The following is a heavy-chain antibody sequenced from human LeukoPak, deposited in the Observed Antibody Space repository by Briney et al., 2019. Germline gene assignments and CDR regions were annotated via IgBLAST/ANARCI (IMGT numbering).Heavy chain of an antibody. CDR3: ARVVRVTMVRGADGVYAESFQH. CDR1: GGSISSSSYY. D-gene: IGHD3-10*01. CDR2: IYYSGST. V-gene: IGHV4-39*07. J-gene: IGHJ1*01. Sequence: SETLSLTCTVSGGSISSSSYYWGWIRQPPGKGLEWIGRIYYSGSTYYNPSLKSRVTISVATSKNQFSLKLSSVTAADTAVYYCARVVRVTMVRGADGVYAESFQHWGQGTLVTVSS.